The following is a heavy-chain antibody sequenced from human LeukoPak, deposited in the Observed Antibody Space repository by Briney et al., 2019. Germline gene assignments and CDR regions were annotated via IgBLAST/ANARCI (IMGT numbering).Heavy chain of an antibody. CDR2: INPNSGGT. D-gene: IGHD4-23*01. CDR3: AREDYGGNGVGY. V-gene: IGHV1-2*02. J-gene: IGHJ4*02. Sequence: ASVKVSCKASGYTFTGYYMHWVRQAPGQGLEWMGWINPNSGGTNYAQKFQGRATMTRDTSISTAYMELSRLRSDDTAVYYCAREDYGGNGVGYWGQGTLVTVSS. CDR1: GYTFTGYY.